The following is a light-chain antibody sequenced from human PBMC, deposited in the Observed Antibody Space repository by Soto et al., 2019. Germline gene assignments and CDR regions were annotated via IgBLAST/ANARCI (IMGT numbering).Light chain of an antibody. J-gene: IGKJ1*01. Sequence: EVVLTQSPATLSLSPAERATLSCRASENVRTFVDWYQQKPGQAPRLLIYGASNRATGIPARFSGSGSGTDFTLTISNLEPEDFAVYYCQQHSHWPPWTFGQGTRVEIQ. CDR3: QQHSHWPPWT. CDR2: GAS. V-gene: IGKV3-11*01. CDR1: ENVRTF.